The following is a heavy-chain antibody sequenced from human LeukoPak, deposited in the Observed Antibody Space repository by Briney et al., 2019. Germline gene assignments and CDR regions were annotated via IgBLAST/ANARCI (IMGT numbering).Heavy chain of an antibody. CDR1: GGSISSSSYY. CDR3: AREGESGVDY. Sequence: SETLSLTCTVSGGSISSSSYYWGWIRQPPGKGLEWIGSIYYSGRTYYNPSLKSRVTISVDTSKNQFSLKLSSVTAADTAVYYCAREGESGVDYWGQGTLVTVSS. CDR2: IYYSGRT. J-gene: IGHJ4*02. V-gene: IGHV4-39*07. D-gene: IGHD3-10*01.